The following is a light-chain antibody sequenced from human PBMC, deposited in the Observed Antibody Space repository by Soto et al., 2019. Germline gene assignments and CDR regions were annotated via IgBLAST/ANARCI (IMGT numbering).Light chain of an antibody. V-gene: IGLV2-8*01. J-gene: IGLJ1*01. CDR1: SSDVGGYNF. Sequence: QSALTQPPSASGSPGQAVTISCTGTSSDVGGYNFVSWYQQHPGKAPKLMIYEVSKRPSGVPDRFSGSKSGNTASLTVSGLQAEDEADYYCRSYAGRKNSDVFGTGTKVTVL. CDR2: EVS. CDR3: RSYAGRKNSDV.